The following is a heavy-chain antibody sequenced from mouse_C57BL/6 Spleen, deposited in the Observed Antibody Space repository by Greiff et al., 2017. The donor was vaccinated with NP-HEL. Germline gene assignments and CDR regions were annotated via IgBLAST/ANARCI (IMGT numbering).Heavy chain of an antibody. CDR3: TRSSTTVVATRFAY. V-gene: IGHV1-15*01. CDR1: GYTFTDYE. D-gene: IGHD1-1*01. CDR2: IDPETGGT. J-gene: IGHJ3*01. Sequence: VQLQESGAELVRPGASVTLSCKASGYTFTDYEMHWVKQTPVHGLEWIGAIDPETGGTAYNQKFKGKAILTADKSSSTAYMELRSLTSEDSAVYYCTRSSTTVVATRFAYWGQGTLVTVSA.